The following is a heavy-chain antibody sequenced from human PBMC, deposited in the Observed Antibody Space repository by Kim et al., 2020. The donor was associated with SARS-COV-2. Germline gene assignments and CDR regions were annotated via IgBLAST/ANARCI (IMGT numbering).Heavy chain of an antibody. CDR1: GGSFSGYY. J-gene: IGHJ6*02. Sequence: SETLSLTCAVYGGSFSGYYWSWIRQPPGKGLEWIGEINHSGSTNYNPSLKSRVTISVDTSKNQFSLKLSSVTAADTAVYYCARKLGGSSGTYYYYGMDVWGQGTTVTVSS. V-gene: IGHV4-34*01. CDR2: INHSGST. D-gene: IGHD3-16*01. CDR3: ARKLGGSSGTYYYYGMDV.